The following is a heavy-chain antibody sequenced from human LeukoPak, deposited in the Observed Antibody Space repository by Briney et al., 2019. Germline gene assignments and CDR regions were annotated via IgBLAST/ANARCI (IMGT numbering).Heavy chain of an antibody. CDR1: GFTLSNSP. CDR3: AKGGNYAPLDY. D-gene: IGHD1-7*01. CDR2: ISTSGSDT. Sequence: PGGSLRLSCAASGFTLSNSPMTWVRQAPGKGLEWVAAISTSGSDTIYTDSVKDRFTISRDNSKNTLYLQMNSLRAEDTAVYYCAKGGNYAPLDYWGQGTLVTVSS. J-gene: IGHJ4*02. V-gene: IGHV3-23*01.